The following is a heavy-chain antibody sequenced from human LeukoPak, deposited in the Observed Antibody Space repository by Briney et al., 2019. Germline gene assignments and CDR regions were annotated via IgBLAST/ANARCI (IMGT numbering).Heavy chain of an antibody. CDR3: ARAYCAGDCTVLHIYFDN. D-gene: IGHD2-21*02. J-gene: IGHJ4*02. CDR1: GYTFTSYG. CDR2: ISAYNGNT. Sequence: ASVKVSCKASGYTFTSYGISWVRQAPGQGLEWMGWISAYNGNTNYAQKLQGRVTMTTDTSTSTAYMELRSLRSDDTAVYYCARAYCAGDCTVLHIYFDNWGQGTLVTVSS. V-gene: IGHV1-18*01.